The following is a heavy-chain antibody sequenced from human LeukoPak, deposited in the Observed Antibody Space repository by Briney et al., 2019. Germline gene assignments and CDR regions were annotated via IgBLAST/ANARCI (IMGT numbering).Heavy chain of an antibody. CDR1: GFTFSSYG. CDR2: IWYGGSNK. CDR3: AKVLEGLGFCSGGTCYPEGY. Sequence: GRSLRLSCAASGFTFSSYGMHWVRQAPGKGLEWVAVIWYGGSNKYYADSVKGRFTISRDNSKNTLYLQMNSLTADDTAVYYCAKVLEGLGFCSGGTCYPEGYWGRGTLVTVSS. V-gene: IGHV3-33*06. D-gene: IGHD2-15*01. J-gene: IGHJ4*02.